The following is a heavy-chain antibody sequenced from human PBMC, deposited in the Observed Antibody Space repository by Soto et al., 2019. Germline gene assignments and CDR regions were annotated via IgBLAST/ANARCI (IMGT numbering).Heavy chain of an antibody. Sequence: QVQLKESGPGLVKPSQTLSLTCTVSGGSIRSGDQYWSWIRHHPGKGLECIGYIYDSGSTCYNTSLLGRVTISVDPSKTQSSLKLSSVTGADTAVYYCARDAAEYYFDYWGQGTLVTVSS. V-gene: IGHV4-31*03. D-gene: IGHD6-25*01. J-gene: IGHJ4*02. CDR1: GGSIRSGDQY. CDR2: IYDSGST. CDR3: ARDAAEYYFDY.